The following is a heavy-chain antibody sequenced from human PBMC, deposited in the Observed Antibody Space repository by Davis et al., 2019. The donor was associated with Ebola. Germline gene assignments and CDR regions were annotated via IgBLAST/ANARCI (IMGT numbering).Heavy chain of an antibody. J-gene: IGHJ6*02. V-gene: IGHV3-43*02. CDR1: GFTFDAYA. D-gene: IGHD3-10*01. CDR3: AKDITMVRGVVFYYYGMDV. Sequence: PGGSLRLSCAASGFTFDAYAMHWVRQAPGKGLEWVSLISGDGGSTYYADSVKGRFTISRDNSKNSLYLQMNSLRTEDTALYYCAKDITMVRGVVFYYYGMDVWCQGTTVTVSS. CDR2: ISGDGGST.